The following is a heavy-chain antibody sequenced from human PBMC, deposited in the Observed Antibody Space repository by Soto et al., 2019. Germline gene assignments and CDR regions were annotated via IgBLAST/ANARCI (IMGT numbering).Heavy chain of an antibody. CDR2: ISYDGSNK. D-gene: IGHD5-12*01. J-gene: IGHJ3*02. V-gene: IGHV3-30-3*01. CDR1: GFTFSSYA. Sequence: GGSLRLSCAASGFTFSSYAMHWVRQAPGKGLEWVAVISYDGSNKYYADSVKGRFTISRDNSKNTLYLQMNSLRAEDTAVYYCASIVATSAFDIWGQGTMVTVSS. CDR3: ASIVATSAFDI.